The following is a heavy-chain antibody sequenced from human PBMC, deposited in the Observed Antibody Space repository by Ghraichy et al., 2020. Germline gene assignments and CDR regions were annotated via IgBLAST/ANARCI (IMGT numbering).Heavy chain of an antibody. D-gene: IGHD1-7*01. CDR3: ARGAQVGTAEKTFDY. J-gene: IGHJ4*02. CDR1: GDSISSSIYF. Sequence: EPLSLTCTVSGDSISSSIYFWGWIRQPPGKGLEWIGSIYYTGTPYYNPSLKSRVTISVDTSKNQFSLKLTSVTAADAAVYYCARGAQVGTAEKTFDYWGQGILVTVSS. CDR2: IYYTGTP. V-gene: IGHV4-39*01.